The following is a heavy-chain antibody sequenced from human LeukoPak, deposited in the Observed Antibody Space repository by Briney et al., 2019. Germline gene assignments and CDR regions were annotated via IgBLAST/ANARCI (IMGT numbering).Heavy chain of an antibody. D-gene: IGHD2-2*01. CDR2: ISAYNGNT. Sequence: ASVKVSCKASGYTFTSYGISWVRQAPGQGLEWMGWISAYNGNTNYAQKLQGRVTMTTDTSTSTAYMELRSLRSDDTAVYYCARAASAIVVVPAAIPPEFDPWGQGTLVTVSS. CDR1: GYTFTSYG. CDR3: ARAASAIVVVPAAIPPEFDP. J-gene: IGHJ5*02. V-gene: IGHV1-18*01.